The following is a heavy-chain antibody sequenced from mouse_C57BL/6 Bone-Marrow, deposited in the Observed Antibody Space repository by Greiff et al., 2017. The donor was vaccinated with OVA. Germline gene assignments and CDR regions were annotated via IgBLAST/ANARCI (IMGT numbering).Heavy chain of an antibody. CDR3: TREKRDITTVRYFDV. J-gene: IGHJ1*03. D-gene: IGHD1-1*01. CDR2: IDPETGGT. CDR1: GYTFTDYE. V-gene: IGHV1-15*01. Sequence: QVQLQQSGAELVRPGASVTLSCKASGYTFTDYEMHWVKQTPVHGLEWIGAIDPETGGTAYNQKFKGKAILTAAKSSSTAYMELRSLTSEDSAVYYCTREKRDITTVRYFDVWGTGTTVTVSS.